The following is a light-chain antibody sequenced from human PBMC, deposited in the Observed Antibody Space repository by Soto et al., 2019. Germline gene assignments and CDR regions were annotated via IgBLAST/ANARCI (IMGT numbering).Light chain of an antibody. V-gene: IGLV2-14*03. Sequence: QSALTQPASVSGSPGQSITISCSGTSSDVGGYNYVSWYQHYPGKAPKLTIYDVSKRPSGVSNRFSGSKSGNTASLTISGLPADAEADYYCSSYTGSRIVLFGGGTKLTVL. CDR3: SSYTGSRIVL. CDR1: SSDVGGYNY. J-gene: IGLJ2*01. CDR2: DVS.